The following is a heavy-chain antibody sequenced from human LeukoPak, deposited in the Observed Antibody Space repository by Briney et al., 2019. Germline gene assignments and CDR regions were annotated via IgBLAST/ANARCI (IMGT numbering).Heavy chain of an antibody. Sequence: ASVKVSCKASGYTFTTYDINWVRQATGQGLEWMGWINPNSGGTNYAQKFQGRVTMTRDTSISTAYMELSRLRSDDTAVYYCARAVRYYMDVWGKGTTVTVSS. CDR1: GYTFTTYD. CDR2: INPNSGGT. CDR3: ARAVRYYMDV. D-gene: IGHD3-16*02. V-gene: IGHV1-2*02. J-gene: IGHJ6*03.